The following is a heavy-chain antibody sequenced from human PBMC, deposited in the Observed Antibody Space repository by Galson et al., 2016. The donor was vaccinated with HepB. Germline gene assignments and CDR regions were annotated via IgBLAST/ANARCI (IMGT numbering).Heavy chain of an antibody. Sequence: SVKVSCKVSGHTLSELSMYWVRQAPGKGLEWMGGFNPDDGSTTYAHKFQGRVTVTEDSSTDTAYMELRSLRSDDTAVYYCATILVDFYYYYAMDLWGQGTTVTVSS. CDR3: ATILVDFYYYYAMDL. CDR1: GHTLSELS. V-gene: IGHV1-24*01. D-gene: IGHD3-3*02. J-gene: IGHJ6*02. CDR2: FNPDDGST.